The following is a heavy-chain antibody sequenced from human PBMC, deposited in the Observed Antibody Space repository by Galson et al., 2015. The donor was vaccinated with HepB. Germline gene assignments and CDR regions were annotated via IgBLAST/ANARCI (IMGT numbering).Heavy chain of an antibody. CDR3: ATDAAAAGDFDH. CDR1: AFTFTNYN. J-gene: IGHJ4*02. V-gene: IGHV3-21*01. Sequence: SLRLSCAASAFTFTNYNLNWVRQAPGKGLEWVSPISRDSVYISYAGSVKGRFAISRDNAKMSFYLQVNTLRVEDTAIYYCATDAAAAGDFDHWGPGTLVTVSS. D-gene: IGHD6-13*01. CDR2: ISRDSVYI.